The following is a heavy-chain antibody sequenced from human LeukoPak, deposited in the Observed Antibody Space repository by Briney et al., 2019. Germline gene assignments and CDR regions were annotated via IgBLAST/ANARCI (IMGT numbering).Heavy chain of an antibody. CDR3: VRLTYSRSSLSWFDP. D-gene: IGHD6-6*01. J-gene: IGHJ5*02. Sequence: SETLSLTCAFYGGSSSGYYWSWRRQPPGKGLGWIGYIYYSGSTNYNPSLKSRVTISIDTSKNQFSLKLSSLTAADTAVYYCVRLTYSRSSLSWFDPWGQGTLVTVSS. CDR1: GGSSSGYY. CDR2: IYYSGST. V-gene: IGHV4-59*08.